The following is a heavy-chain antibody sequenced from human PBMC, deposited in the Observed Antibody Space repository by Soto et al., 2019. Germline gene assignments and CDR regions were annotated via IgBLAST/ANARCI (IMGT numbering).Heavy chain of an antibody. J-gene: IGHJ6*02. CDR3: ARHYDFWSGYSYYYYGMDV. D-gene: IGHD3-3*01. V-gene: IGHV1-69*01. CDR2: IIPIFGTA. CDR1: GGTFSSYA. Sequence: QVQLVQSGAEVKKPGSAVKVSCKASGGTFSSYAISWVRQAPGQGLEWMGGIIPIFGTANYAQKFQGRVTITADESTSTAYMELSSLRSEDTAVYYCARHYDFWSGYSYYYYGMDVWGQGTTVTVSS.